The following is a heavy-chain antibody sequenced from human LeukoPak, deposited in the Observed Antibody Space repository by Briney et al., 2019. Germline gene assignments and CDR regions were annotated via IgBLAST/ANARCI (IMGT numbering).Heavy chain of an antibody. D-gene: IGHD6-13*01. CDR3: ARDAALYSSSWYTEGYFDY. V-gene: IGHV3-74*01. Sequence: GGSLRLSCAASGFTFSSYWMHWVRQAPGKGLVWVSRINSDGSSTSYADSVKGRFTISRDNAKNTLYLQMNSLRAEDTAVYYCARDAALYSSSWYTEGYFDYWGQGTLVIVSS. CDR1: GFTFSSYW. CDR2: INSDGSST. J-gene: IGHJ4*02.